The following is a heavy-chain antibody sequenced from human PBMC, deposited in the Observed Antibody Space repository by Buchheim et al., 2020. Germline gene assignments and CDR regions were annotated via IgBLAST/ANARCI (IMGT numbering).Heavy chain of an antibody. V-gene: IGHV4-59*01. CDR1: GGSISSYY. CDR2: IYYSGST. D-gene: IGHD2-2*01. J-gene: IGHJ6*02. CDR3: ARDGVVPAAKGYYYYYGMDV. Sequence: QVQLQESGPGLVKPSETLSLTCTVSGGSISSYYWSWIRQPPGKGLEWIGYIYYSGSTNYNPSLKSRVTISVDTSKNQFSLKRSSVTAADTAVYYCARDGVVPAAKGYYYYYGMDVWGQGTT.